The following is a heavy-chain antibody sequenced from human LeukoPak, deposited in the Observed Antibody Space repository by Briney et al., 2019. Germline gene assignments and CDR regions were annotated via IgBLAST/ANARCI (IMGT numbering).Heavy chain of an antibody. Sequence: ASVKVSCKASGGTFSSYAISWVRQAPGQGLEWMGRIIPILGIANYAQKFQGRVTITADKSTSTAYMELSSLRSEDTAVYYCARDPTMVRGVRDNWFDPWGQGTLVTVSS. J-gene: IGHJ5*02. CDR2: IIPILGIA. V-gene: IGHV1-69*04. CDR1: GGTFSSYA. CDR3: ARDPTMVRGVRDNWFDP. D-gene: IGHD3-10*01.